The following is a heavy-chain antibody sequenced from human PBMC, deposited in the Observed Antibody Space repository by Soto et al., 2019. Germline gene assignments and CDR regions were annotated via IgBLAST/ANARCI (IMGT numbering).Heavy chain of an antibody. CDR1: GYTFTSYD. V-gene: IGHV1-8*01. CDR2: MNPNSGNT. J-gene: IGHJ6*02. CDR3: ARPDYYYDSSGYYYRDYYGMDV. D-gene: IGHD3-22*01. Sequence: ASVKVSCKASGYTFTSYDINWVRQATGQGLEWMGWMNPNSGNTGYAQKFQGRVTMTRNTSISTAYMELSSLRSEDTAVYYCARPDYYYDSSGYYYRDYYGMDVWGQGTTVTVSS.